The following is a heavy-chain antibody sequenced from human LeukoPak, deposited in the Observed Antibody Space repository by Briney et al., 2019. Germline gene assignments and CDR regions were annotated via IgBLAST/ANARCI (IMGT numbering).Heavy chain of an antibody. CDR1: GFTFSSYG. V-gene: IGHV3-33*01. Sequence: GGSLRLSCAASGFTFSSYGMHWVHQAPGKGLEWVAVIWYDGSNKYYADSVKGRFTISRDNSKNTLYLQMNSLRAEVTAVFYCARDAKLAAFDYWGQGTLVTVSS. CDR2: IWYDGSNK. CDR3: ARDAKLAAFDY. D-gene: IGHD6-6*01. J-gene: IGHJ4*02.